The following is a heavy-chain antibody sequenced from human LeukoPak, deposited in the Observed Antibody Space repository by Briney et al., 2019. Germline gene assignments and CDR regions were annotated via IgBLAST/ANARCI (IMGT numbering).Heavy chain of an antibody. CDR2: IWFDGSNR. Sequence: GGSLRLSCAASGFTFSSYGMHWVRQAPGKGLEWVAVIWFDGSNRNHADSVKGRFTISRDNSKNTLFLQMNSLRVEDTAVYFCVRDYCSGGSCYESNWFDLWGQGTLVTVSS. D-gene: IGHD2-15*01. V-gene: IGHV3-33*08. J-gene: IGHJ5*02. CDR1: GFTFSSYG. CDR3: VRDYCSGGSCYESNWFDL.